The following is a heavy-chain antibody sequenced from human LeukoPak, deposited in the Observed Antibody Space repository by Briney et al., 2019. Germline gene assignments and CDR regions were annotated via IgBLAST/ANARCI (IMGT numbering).Heavy chain of an antibody. CDR1: GFTVSDNN. J-gene: IGHJ4*02. D-gene: IGHD3-16*01. V-gene: IGHV3-53*01. CDR2: LHRDGSV. Sequence: GGSLRLSCAASGFTVSDNNMIWVRQAPGKGLEWVSTLHRDGSVRYADSVSGRFTISRDDSKNTLSLQMSSLRDEDTAVYYCVRVHGGGYWGQGTLVTVSS. CDR3: VRVHGGGY.